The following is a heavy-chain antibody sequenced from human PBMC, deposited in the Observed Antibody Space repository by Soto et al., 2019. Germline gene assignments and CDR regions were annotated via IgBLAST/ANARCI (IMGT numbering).Heavy chain of an antibody. CDR2: ISGSGSTI. V-gene: IGHV3-11*01. J-gene: IGHJ4*02. D-gene: IGHD2-2*02. CDR1: GFSFSDYY. CDR3: AREYPYFDY. Sequence: GGSLRLSCAASGFSFSDYYMSWIRHAPGKGLEWVSYISGSGSTIYYADSVKGRFTISRDNAKKSLYLQMNSLRAEDTAVYFCAREYPYFDYWGQGALVTVS.